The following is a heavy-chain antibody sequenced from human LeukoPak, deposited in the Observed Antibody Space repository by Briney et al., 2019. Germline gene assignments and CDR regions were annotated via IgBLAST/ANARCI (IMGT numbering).Heavy chain of an antibody. V-gene: IGHV1-18*01. J-gene: IGHJ4*02. Sequence: ASVKVSCKASGYTFTSYGISWVRQAPGQGLEWMGWISAYNGNTNYAQKLQGRVTMTTDTSTSTAYMELRSLGSDDTAVYYCAREDPYYYDSSGYPNFDYWGQGTLVTVSS. D-gene: IGHD3-22*01. CDR2: ISAYNGNT. CDR3: AREDPYYYDSSGYPNFDY. CDR1: GYTFTSYG.